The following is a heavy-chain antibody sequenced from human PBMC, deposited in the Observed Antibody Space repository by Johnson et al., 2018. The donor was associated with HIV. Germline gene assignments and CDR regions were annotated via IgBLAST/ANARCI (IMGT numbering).Heavy chain of an antibody. CDR2: ISYAGSNK. CDR1: GFTFSSYA. Sequence: VQLVESGGGLVQPGGSLRLSCAASGFTFSSYAMHWVRQAPGTGLEWVAVISYAGSNKYYADSGKGRFTISIDNSKNTLYLQMNSLRAEDTAVYYCARGVDGAFDIWGQGTMVTVSS. V-gene: IGHV3-30-3*01. D-gene: IGHD3-10*01. CDR3: ARGVDGAFDI. J-gene: IGHJ3*02.